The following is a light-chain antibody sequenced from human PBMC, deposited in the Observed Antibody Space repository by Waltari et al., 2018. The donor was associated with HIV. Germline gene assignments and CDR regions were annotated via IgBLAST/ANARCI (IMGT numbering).Light chain of an antibody. CDR1: CSDVESYNS. V-gene: IGLV2-23*02. CDR3: CSYAGSSTWV. CDR2: DVS. Sequence: SALTQPASVSGSPGQSLTTSCTGACSDVESYNSVSWYQQHPGKAPKRIIYDVSKRPSGVSNHFSGSKSGNTASLTVSGLQAEDEADYYCCSYAGSSTWVFGGGTRLTVL. J-gene: IGLJ3*02.